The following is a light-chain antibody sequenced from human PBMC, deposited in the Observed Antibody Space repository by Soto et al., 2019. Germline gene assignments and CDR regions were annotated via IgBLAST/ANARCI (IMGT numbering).Light chain of an antibody. CDR1: QSIGTW. Sequence: DIEMTQSPSTLSASVGDRVTIACRASQSIGTWLAWYQQSAGKAPKLLIHDASSLQSGVPSGFSGSGSGTEFTLTISGLQPDDFTTYYCQQYSSYWTFGQGTKVDIK. CDR3: QQYSSYWT. J-gene: IGKJ1*01. CDR2: DAS. V-gene: IGKV1-5*01.